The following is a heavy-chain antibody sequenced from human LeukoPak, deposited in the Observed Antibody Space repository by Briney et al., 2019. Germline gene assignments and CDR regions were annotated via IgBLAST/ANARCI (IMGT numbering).Heavy chain of an antibody. Sequence: SQTLSLTCAISGDRVTRNGAAWNWIRQSPSRGLEWLGRTYYRSKWYNDYVVSVKSRITINPDTSKNQFSLQLNSVTSEDTALYDCARNYYDSGGGLWYFYLWGRGTLVTVSS. V-gene: IGHV6-1*01. D-gene: IGHD3-22*01. CDR3: ARNYYDSGGGLWYFYL. J-gene: IGHJ2*01. CDR2: TYYRSKWYN. CDR1: GDRVTRNGAA.